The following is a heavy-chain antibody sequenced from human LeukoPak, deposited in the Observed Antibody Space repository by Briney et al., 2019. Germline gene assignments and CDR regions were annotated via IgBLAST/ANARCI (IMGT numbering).Heavy chain of an antibody. CDR1: GGSISSYY. V-gene: IGHV4-59*01. D-gene: IGHD3-10*01. Sequence: SETLSLTCTVSGGSISSYYWSWIRQPPGKGLEWIGYIYYSGSTSYNPSLKSRVTISVDTSKNQFSLKLSSVTAADTAVYYCARTRLETDEFYFDYWGQGTLVTVSS. CDR2: IYYSGST. CDR3: ARTRLETDEFYFDY. J-gene: IGHJ4*02.